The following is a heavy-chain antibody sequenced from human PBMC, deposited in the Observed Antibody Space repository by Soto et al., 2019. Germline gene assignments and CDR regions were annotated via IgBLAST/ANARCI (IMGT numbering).Heavy chain of an antibody. V-gene: IGHV4-34*01. CDR1: GGSFSGYY. D-gene: IGHD3-10*01. CDR2: INHSGST. CDR3: ARGDLSYGSGSYAFDI. Sequence: QVQLQQWGAGLLKPSETLSLTCAVYGGSFSGYYWSWIRQPPGKGLEWIGEINHSGSTNCNPSLKSRVPISVDTSKNQFSLKLSSLTAADTAVYYCARGDLSYGSGSYAFDIWGQGTMVTVSS. J-gene: IGHJ3*02.